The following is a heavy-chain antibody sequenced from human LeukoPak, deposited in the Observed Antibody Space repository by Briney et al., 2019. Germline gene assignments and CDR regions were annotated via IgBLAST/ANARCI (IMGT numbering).Heavy chain of an antibody. CDR1: GGPISSYY. Sequence: SETLSLTCTVSGGPISSYYWSWIRQPAGKGLEWIGRIYTSGSTNYNPSLKSRVTMSVDTSKNQFSLKLSSVTAADTAVYYCAREGIAAAGRCFDYWGQGTLVTVSS. CDR3: AREGIAAAGRCFDY. CDR2: IYTSGST. D-gene: IGHD6-13*01. J-gene: IGHJ4*02. V-gene: IGHV4-4*07.